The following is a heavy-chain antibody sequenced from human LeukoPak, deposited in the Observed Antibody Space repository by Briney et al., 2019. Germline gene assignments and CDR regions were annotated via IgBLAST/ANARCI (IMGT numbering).Heavy chain of an antibody. J-gene: IGHJ4*02. CDR1: GFTFDDYA. D-gene: IGHD1-26*01. CDR3: ARDGGSYSASIY. CDR2: IKQDGSEK. V-gene: IGHV3-7*01. Sequence: GGSLRLSCAASGFTFDDYAMHWVRQAPGKGLEWVANIKQDGSEKYYVDSVKGRFTISRDNAKNSLYLQMNSLRAEDTAVYYCARDGGSYSASIYWGQGTLVTVSS.